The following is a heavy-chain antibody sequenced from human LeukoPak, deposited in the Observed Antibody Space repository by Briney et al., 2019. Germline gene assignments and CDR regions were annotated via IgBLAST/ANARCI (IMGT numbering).Heavy chain of an antibody. Sequence: ASETLCLTCAVSGYSISSGYYWGWVRPPPGTGLAWIGSIYHSGNTYYNPSLKSRVTISVDTCKNHFSLKLSSVTAADTAVYYCARHPYDLGIFDYWGQGTLVTVSS. J-gene: IGHJ4*02. V-gene: IGHV4-38-2*01. CDR3: ARHPYDLGIFDY. D-gene: IGHD5-12*01. CDR2: IYHSGNT. CDR1: GYSISSGYY.